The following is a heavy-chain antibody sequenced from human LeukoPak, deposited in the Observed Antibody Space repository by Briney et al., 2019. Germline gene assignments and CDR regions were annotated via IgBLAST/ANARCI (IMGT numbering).Heavy chain of an antibody. V-gene: IGHV6-1*01. CDR2: TYYRSKWYN. CDR1: GDSVSSNSVT. D-gene: IGHD1-26*01. J-gene: IGHJ4*02. Sequence: SQTLSLTCAISGDSVSSNSVTWDWIRQSPSRGLEWLGRTYYRSKWYNDYAVSVKGRITINPDTSTNQFSLQLNSATPEDTAVYYCARRSGGYYFDYWGQGTLVTVSS. CDR3: ARRSGGYYFDY.